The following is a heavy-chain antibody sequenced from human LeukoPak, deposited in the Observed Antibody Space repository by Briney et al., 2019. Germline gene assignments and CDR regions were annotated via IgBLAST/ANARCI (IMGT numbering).Heavy chain of an antibody. D-gene: IGHD2-15*01. CDR1: GFTFSSYA. V-gene: IGHV3-23*01. Sequence: GGSLRLSCAASGFTFSSYAMSWVRQAPGKGLEWVSAISGSGGSTYYADSVKGRFTISRDNSKNTLYLQMNSLRAADTAVYYCARVADVVVVAATDKGGFDPWGQGTLVTVSS. CDR2: ISGSGGST. J-gene: IGHJ5*02. CDR3: ARVADVVVVAATDKGGFDP.